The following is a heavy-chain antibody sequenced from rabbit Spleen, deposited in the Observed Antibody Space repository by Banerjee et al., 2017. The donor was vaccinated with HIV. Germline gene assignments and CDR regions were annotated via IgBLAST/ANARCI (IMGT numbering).Heavy chain of an antibody. D-gene: IGHD2-1*01. J-gene: IGHJ4*01. V-gene: IGHV1S45*01. CDR3: ARGSAAMTMVITGFYFNL. CDR1: GFSFSSSYY. CDR2: IYPDGSGST. Sequence: QEQVVESGGGLVKPEGSLTLTCTASGFSFSSSYYICWVRQAPGKGPEWIGCIYPDGSGSTAYASWAKGRFTISKTSSTTVTLQLTSLTAADTATYFCARGSAAMTMVITGFYFNLWGPGTLVTVS.